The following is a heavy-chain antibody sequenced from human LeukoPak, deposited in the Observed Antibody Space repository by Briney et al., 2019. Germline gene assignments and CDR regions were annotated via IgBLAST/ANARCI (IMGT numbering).Heavy chain of an antibody. CDR2: IYKSENT. Sequence: SDTLSLTCAVSGASISSFFCNWVRQPPGKGLEWIGYIYKSENTNYNPSLKSRVTISGDTSKNELSLKLTSVTAADTAEYYCVIGEGWQPDYWGQGTLVTVSS. CDR1: GASISSFF. CDR3: VIGEGWQPDY. V-gene: IGHV4-59*07. J-gene: IGHJ4*01. D-gene: IGHD5-24*01.